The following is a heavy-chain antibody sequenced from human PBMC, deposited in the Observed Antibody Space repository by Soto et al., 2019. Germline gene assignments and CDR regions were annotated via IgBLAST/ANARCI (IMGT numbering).Heavy chain of an antibody. V-gene: IGHV3-23*01. CDR2: ISGSGDTT. CDR1: GFTFSSYT. Sequence: GGSLRLSCAASGFTFSSYTLSWVRQAPGKGLEWVSGISGSGDTTYSAESVKGRFTISRDNSKNMVFLEMDSLRAEDTAVYYCAKGRSSNWLYYFDYWGQGTLVTVSS. J-gene: IGHJ4*02. D-gene: IGHD4-4*01. CDR3: AKGRSSNWLYYFDY.